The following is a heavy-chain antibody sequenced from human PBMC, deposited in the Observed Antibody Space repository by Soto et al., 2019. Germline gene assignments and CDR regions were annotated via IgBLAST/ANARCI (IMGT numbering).Heavy chain of an antibody. Sequence: EVQLLESGGGLVQPGGSLRLSCAASGFSFDRFAMTWVRQAPGKGPEWVSSISYSGGSTSYADSVRGRFTTSRDSSKNTLYLQMNSLRAEDTALYYCAKGGRWLGNLYLDVWGKGTTVTVSS. CDR2: ISYSGGST. D-gene: IGHD5-12*01. CDR3: AKGGRWLGNLYLDV. J-gene: IGHJ6*03. V-gene: IGHV3-23*01. CDR1: GFSFDRFA.